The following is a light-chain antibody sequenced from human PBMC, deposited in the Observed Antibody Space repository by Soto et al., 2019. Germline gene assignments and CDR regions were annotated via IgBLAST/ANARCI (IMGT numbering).Light chain of an antibody. Sequence: DVVSTQYPSSLSASVGDRVTITCRASQSISSYLNWYQQKPGKAPKLLIYAASSLQSGVPSRFSGSGSGTDFTLTISSLQPEDFATYYCQQSYSTPSITFGQGTRLEIK. J-gene: IGKJ5*01. CDR1: QSISSY. CDR2: AAS. V-gene: IGKV1-39*01. CDR3: QQSYSTPSIT.